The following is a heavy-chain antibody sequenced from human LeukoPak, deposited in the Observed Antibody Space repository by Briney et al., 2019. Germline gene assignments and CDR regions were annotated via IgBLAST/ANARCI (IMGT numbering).Heavy chain of an antibody. CDR1: GFTFSSYW. V-gene: IGHV3-74*01. Sequence: GGSLRLSCAASGFTFSSYWMHWVRQAPGKGLVWVSRINSDGSSTSYADSVKGRFTISRDNAKNTLYLQMNSLRAEDTAVYYCARVDYYDTSGYSGGHPYLDYWGQGTLVTVSS. CDR3: ARVDYYDTSGYSGGHPYLDY. D-gene: IGHD3-22*01. CDR2: INSDGSST. J-gene: IGHJ4*02.